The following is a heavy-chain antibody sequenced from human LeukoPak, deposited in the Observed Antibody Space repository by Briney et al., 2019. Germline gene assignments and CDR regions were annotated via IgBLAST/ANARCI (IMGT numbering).Heavy chain of an antibody. V-gene: IGHV4-34*01. Sequence: SETLSLTCAVYGGSFSGYYWSWIRQPPGKGLEWIGEINHSGSTNYNPSLKSRVTISVDTSKNQFSLKLSSVTAADTAVYYCARGRKSVAAAGMDYWGQGTLVTVSS. CDR1: GGSFSGYY. CDR2: INHSGST. D-gene: IGHD6-13*01. J-gene: IGHJ4*02. CDR3: ARGRKSVAAAGMDY.